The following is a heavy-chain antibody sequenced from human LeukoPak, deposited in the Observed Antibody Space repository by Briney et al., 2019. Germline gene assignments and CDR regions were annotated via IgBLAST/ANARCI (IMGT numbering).Heavy chain of an antibody. CDR3: ARDPDVILPAAIRVPNRFDP. J-gene: IGHJ5*02. CDR2: ISAYNGNT. V-gene: IGHV1-18*01. Sequence: ASVKVSCKASGYTFTSYGISWVRQAPGQGLEWMGWISAYNGNTNYAQKLQGRVTMTTDTSTSTAYMELKSLRSDDTAVYFCARDPDVILPAAIRVPNRFDPWGQGTLVTVSS. CDR1: GYTFTSYG. D-gene: IGHD2-2*02.